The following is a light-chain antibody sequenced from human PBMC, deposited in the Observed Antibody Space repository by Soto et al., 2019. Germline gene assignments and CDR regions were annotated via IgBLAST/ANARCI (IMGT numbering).Light chain of an antibody. J-gene: IGKJ5*01. V-gene: IGKV3-20*01. Sequence: EIVLTQSPGTLSFSPGERATLSCWASQNVITNYLAWYQQKPGQAPRLLIYGASRRATGIPDRFSGSGSGTDFTLTISRLEPEDFAVYYCQQYATSPITFGQGTRLEIK. CDR2: GAS. CDR3: QQYATSPIT. CDR1: QNVITNY.